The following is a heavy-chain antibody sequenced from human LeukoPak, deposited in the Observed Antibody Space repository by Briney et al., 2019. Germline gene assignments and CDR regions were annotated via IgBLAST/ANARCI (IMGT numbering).Heavy chain of an antibody. J-gene: IGHJ4*02. CDR2: INHSGSS. CDR3: ARSYNRVVLLYY. D-gene: IGHD3-10*01. Sequence: SETLSLTCAVYGGSFSGYYWTCIRQPPRKGLEWIGEINHSGSSNYNPSLKSRVTISVDTSKNQFSLKLTSVTAADTAVYYCARSYNRVVLLYYWGQGTLVTVSS. V-gene: IGHV4-34*01. CDR1: GGSFSGYY.